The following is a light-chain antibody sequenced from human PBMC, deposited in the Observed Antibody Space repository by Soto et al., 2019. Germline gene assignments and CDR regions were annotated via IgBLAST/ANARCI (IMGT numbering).Light chain of an antibody. CDR1: QSVSSSY. CDR3: QQYGSSLWT. CDR2: GAS. J-gene: IGKJ1*01. V-gene: IGKV3-20*01. Sequence: EMVLTQSPGTLSLSPGERATLSCRASQSVSSSYLAWYQQKPGQGPRLLIYGASSRATGIPDRFSGSGSGTDFTLTISRLEPEDVAVYYCQQYGSSLWTFGQGPKVELK.